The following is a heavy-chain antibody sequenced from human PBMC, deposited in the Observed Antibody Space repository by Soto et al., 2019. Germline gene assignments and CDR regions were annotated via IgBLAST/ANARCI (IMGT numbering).Heavy chain of an antibody. CDR1: GFTFSSYS. Sequence: VGSLRLSCAASGFTFSSYSMNWVRQAPGKGLEWVSSISSSSSYIYYADSVKGRFTISRDNAKNSLYLQMNSLRAEDTAVYYCARDLVSFHDSSGYYHSPFDYWGQGTLVTVSS. V-gene: IGHV3-21*01. J-gene: IGHJ4*02. CDR2: ISSSSSYI. CDR3: ARDLVSFHDSSGYYHSPFDY. D-gene: IGHD3-22*01.